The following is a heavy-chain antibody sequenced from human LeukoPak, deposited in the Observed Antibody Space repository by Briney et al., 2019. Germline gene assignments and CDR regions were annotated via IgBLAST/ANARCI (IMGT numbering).Heavy chain of an antibody. Sequence: SETLSLTCDVSGFSITSGDYWGWIRQSPGRGLGWIGSISHSGDTYYIPSLRSRVTMSLDTSRNQFSLDLRSVSAADTAVYFCARVGPLAVGTGKRVYSFDYWGQGTLVTVSS. CDR2: ISHSGDT. D-gene: IGHD1-1*01. CDR1: GFSITSGDY. V-gene: IGHV4-38-2*01. CDR3: ARVGPLAVGTGKRVYSFDY. J-gene: IGHJ4*02.